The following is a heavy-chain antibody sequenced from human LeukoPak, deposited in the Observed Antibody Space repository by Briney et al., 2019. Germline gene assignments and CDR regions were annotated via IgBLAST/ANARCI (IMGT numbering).Heavy chain of an antibody. Sequence: GGSLRLSCAASGFTFDDYAMHWVRQAPGKGLEWVSGISWNSGSIGYADSVKGRFTISRDNAKNSLYLQMNSLSAEDTALYYCAKDRQYQLLHEIDYWGQGTLVTVSS. J-gene: IGHJ4*02. D-gene: IGHD2-2*01. CDR2: ISWNSGSI. CDR3: AKDRQYQLLHEIDY. V-gene: IGHV3-9*01. CDR1: GFTFDDYA.